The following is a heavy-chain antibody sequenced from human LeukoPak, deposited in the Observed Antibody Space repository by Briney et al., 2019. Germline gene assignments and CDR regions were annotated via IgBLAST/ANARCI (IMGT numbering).Heavy chain of an antibody. D-gene: IGHD3-10*01. V-gene: IGHV1-2*02. J-gene: IGHJ3*02. CDR1: GYTFTGYY. CDR3: ARDPLASGVRAFDS. Sequence: ASVKVSCKASGYTFTGYYMHWVRQAPGQGLEWMGRINPNSGSTNYAQKFQGRVTMTRDTSTSTAYMELSRLRSDDTAVYYCARDPLASGVRAFDSAGQGTTVTASS. CDR2: INPNSGST.